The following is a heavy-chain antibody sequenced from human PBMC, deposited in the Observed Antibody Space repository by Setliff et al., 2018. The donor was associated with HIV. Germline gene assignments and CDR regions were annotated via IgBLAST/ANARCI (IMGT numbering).Heavy chain of an antibody. D-gene: IGHD4-17*01. V-gene: IGHV1-3*01. CDR1: GGTFSSYA. CDR3: ARTFYGGNRLDFDY. J-gene: IGHJ4*02. CDR2: ISAYNGNT. Sequence: ASVKVSCKASGGTFSSYAISWVRQAPGQGLEWMGWISAYNGNTKYSQNFQGRVTITGDTSASTAYMELSSLTLEDTAVYYCARTFYGGNRLDFDYWGQGTLVTVSS.